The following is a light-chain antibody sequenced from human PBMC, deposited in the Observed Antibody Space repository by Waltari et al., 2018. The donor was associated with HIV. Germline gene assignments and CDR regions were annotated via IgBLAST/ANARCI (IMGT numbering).Light chain of an antibody. V-gene: IGLV2-14*03. CDR2: NVI. CDR3: SSYTSSGPRYVL. Sequence: SALTQPASVSGSPGQSITISCSGTSGDVGGYNCVSWYQKHPGKAPNLIIYNVISRPSGVSIRFSGSRSANTASLTISGLQVEDEADYFCSSYTSSGPRYVLFGGGTRLTVL. CDR1: SGDVGGYNC. J-gene: IGLJ2*01.